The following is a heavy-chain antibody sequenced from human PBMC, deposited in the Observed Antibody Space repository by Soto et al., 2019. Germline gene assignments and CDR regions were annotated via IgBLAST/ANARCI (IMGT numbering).Heavy chain of an antibody. CDR3: ARVDYGSGSSIDY. CDR1: GGSISSGGYY. Sequence: SETLSLTCTVSGGSISSGGYYWSWIRQHPGKGLEWIGNIYYSGSTYYNPSLKSRVTISVDTSKNQFSLKLSSVTAADTAVYYCARVDYGSGSSIDYWGQGTLVTVSS. D-gene: IGHD3-10*01. V-gene: IGHV4-31*03. CDR2: IYYSGST. J-gene: IGHJ4*02.